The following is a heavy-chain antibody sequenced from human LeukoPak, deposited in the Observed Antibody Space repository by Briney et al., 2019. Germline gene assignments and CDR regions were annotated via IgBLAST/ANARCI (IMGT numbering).Heavy chain of an antibody. CDR1: GGSISIYY. Sequence: SETLSLTCTVSGGSISIYYWSWIRQPAGKGLEWIGGSTNQNPSLKSRIAISVDTSKNQFSLNLSSVTAADTAVYYCARHDYSYYIRLWGQGTLVTVSS. J-gene: IGHJ4*02. CDR3: ARHDYSYYIRL. D-gene: IGHD3-10*01. CDR2: ST. V-gene: IGHV4-4*07.